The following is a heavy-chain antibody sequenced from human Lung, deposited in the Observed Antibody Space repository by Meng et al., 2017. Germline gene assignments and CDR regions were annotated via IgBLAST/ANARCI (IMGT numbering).Heavy chain of an antibody. CDR2: INRDGTKP. Sequence: LVESWGGLVPPGVSLRLSWAASGFTFTDHWMHWVRQGAGKGLVWVSRINRDGTKPTYADSVKGRFTISRDNAKNTLYLQMNNLRAEDTAFYYCTNDRLNHWGQGALVTVSS. CDR1: GFTFTDHW. V-gene: IGHV3-74*01. J-gene: IGHJ1*01. CDR3: TNDRLNH. D-gene: IGHD1-1*01.